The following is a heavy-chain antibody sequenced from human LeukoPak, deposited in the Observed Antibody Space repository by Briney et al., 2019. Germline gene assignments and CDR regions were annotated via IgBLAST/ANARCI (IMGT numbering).Heavy chain of an antibody. CDR1: GDSVSTNSAA. V-gene: IGHV6-1*01. D-gene: IGHD2-8*02. CDR2: TYYRSKWYN. J-gene: IGHJ4*02. Sequence: SQTLSLTCAISGDSVSTNSAAWNWIRQSPSRGLEWLGRTYYRSKWYNDYAVSVISRITINPDTSKNQISLQLNSVTPEDTAVYYCARYWSSSRNFDYWVQGTLVTVSS. CDR3: ARYWSSSRNFDY.